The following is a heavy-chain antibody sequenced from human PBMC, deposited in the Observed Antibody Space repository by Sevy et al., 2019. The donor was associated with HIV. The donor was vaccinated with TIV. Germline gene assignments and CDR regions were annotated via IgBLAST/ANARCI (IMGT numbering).Heavy chain of an antibody. V-gene: IGHV4-39*01. CDR3: ARRDGYNLGYYYMDV. J-gene: IGHJ6*03. D-gene: IGHD5-12*01. CDR2: IYYSGST. CDR1: GGSISSSDHY. Sequence: SETLSLTCSVSGGSISSSDHYWDWIRQPPGKGLEWIGSIYYSGSTYYNPSLKSRVTISVDTSKNQFSLKLGSVTAADTAVYYCARRDGYNLGYYYMDVWGKGTTVTVSS.